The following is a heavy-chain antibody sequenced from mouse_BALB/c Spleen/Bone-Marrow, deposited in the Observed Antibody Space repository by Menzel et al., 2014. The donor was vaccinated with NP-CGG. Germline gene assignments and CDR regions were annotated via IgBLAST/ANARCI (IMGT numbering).Heavy chain of an antibody. CDR1: GFTFSYFG. V-gene: IGHV5-17*02. CDR3: ARGNVNLLFDY. D-gene: IGHD2-1*01. J-gene: IGHJ2*01. Sequence: DVHLVESGGGLVQPGGSRKLSCAASGFTFSYFGMHWVRQAPEKGLEWVAFISSGSSAIYYADTVKGRFTFSRDNPKNTLFLQMTSLRSEDTAMYYCARGNVNLLFDYWGQGTTLTVSS. CDR2: ISSGSSAI.